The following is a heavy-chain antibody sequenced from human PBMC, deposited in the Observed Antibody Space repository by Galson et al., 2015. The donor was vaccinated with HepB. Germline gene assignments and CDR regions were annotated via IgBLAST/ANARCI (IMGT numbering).Heavy chain of an antibody. CDR1: GFTFSSYA. J-gene: IGHJ4*02. CDR2: ISYDGSNK. CDR3: ARDRNYDSSGYHDY. V-gene: IGHV3-30-3*01. Sequence: SLRLSCAASGFTFSSYAMHWVRQAPGKGLEWVAVISYDGSNKYYADSVKGRFTISRDNSKNTLYLQMNSLRAEDTAVYYCARDRNYDSSGYHDYWGQGTLVTVSS. D-gene: IGHD3-22*01.